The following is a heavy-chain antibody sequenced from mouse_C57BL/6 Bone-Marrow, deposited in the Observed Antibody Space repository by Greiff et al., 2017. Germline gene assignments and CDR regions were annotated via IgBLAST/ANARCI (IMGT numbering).Heavy chain of an antibody. J-gene: IGHJ1*03. D-gene: IGHD1-1*01. CDR1: GYTFTSYD. Sequence: VQLQQSGPELVKPGASVKLSCKASGYTFTSYDINWVKQRPGQGLEWIGGLYPRDGSTKSNEKFKGKATLTVDKSSSTAYMEHHSLTSEDSAVYFCARLEFDGSSGDWYFDVWGTGTTVTVSS. CDR3: ARLEFDGSSGDWYFDV. V-gene: IGHV1-85*01. CDR2: LYPRDGST.